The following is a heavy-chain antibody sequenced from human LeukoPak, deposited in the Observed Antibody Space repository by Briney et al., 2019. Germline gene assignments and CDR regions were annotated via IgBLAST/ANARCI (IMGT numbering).Heavy chain of an antibody. V-gene: IGHV2-5*02. CDR2: IDWDDDK. CDR3: AHSPPVAVVPATRYYFDS. J-gene: IGHJ4*02. D-gene: IGHD2-15*01. Sequence: SGPTLVNPTQTLTLTCSFSGFSLSTSGEAVGWIRQPPGEALEWLALIDWDDDKRYSPSLKSRLTVTKDTSKNQVVLTMTNMDPLDTATYFCAHSPPVAVVPATRYYFDSWGQGTLVTVSS. CDR1: GFSLSTSGEA.